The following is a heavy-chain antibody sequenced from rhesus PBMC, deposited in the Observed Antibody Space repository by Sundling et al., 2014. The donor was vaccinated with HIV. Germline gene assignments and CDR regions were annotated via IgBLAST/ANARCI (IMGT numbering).Heavy chain of an antibody. V-gene: IGHV4-173*01. CDR3: ARDRREYCSTSGCYAEGHPFDY. CDR2: ISGTVANT. Sequence: QLQLQESGPGLVKPSETLSLTCAVSGGSISSYWWSWIRQSPGRGLEWIGRISGTVANTAYNPSLKRRVTISTDTSNNQFSLNLISVTAADTAVYYCARDRREYCSTSGCYAEGHPFDYWGQGVLVTVSS. J-gene: IGHJ4*01. D-gene: IGHD2-21*01. CDR1: GGSISSYW.